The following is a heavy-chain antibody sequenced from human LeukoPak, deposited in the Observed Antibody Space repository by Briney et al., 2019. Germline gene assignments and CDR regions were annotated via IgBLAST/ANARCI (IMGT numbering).Heavy chain of an antibody. Sequence: SETLSLTCDVSGGSIDSTNWWNWVRQPPGKGLEWIGEIHHDGRINYNPSLKSRVTLSVDKSKNQFSLRLNSVTAADTAMYYCARSHDHLWGNYPDYWGQGTLATISS. V-gene: IGHV4/OR15-8*01. D-gene: IGHD3-16*02. CDR2: IHHDGRI. CDR3: ARSHDHLWGNYPDY. J-gene: IGHJ4*02. CDR1: GGSIDSTNW.